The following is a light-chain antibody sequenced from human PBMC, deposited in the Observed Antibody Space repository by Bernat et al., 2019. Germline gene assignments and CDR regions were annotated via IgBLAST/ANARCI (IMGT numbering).Light chain of an antibody. CDR3: QAWDSSTPFV. CDR2: QDS. V-gene: IGLV3-1*01. CDR1: KLGNKF. Sequence: SSELTQPPSVSVSPGQIARITCSGEKLGNKFSCWYQQKSGQSPVLVIYQDSKRPSGIPERFSGSNSGNTATLTISGTQAMDEADYYCQAWDSSTPFVFGTGTKVTVL. J-gene: IGLJ1*01.